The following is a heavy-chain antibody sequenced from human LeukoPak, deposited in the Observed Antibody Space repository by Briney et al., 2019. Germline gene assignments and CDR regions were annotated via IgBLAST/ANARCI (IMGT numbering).Heavy chain of an antibody. Sequence: SETLSLTCTVSGVSISSGDYYWSWIRQPPGKGLEWIGYIYNSGSTYYNPSLKSRVTISVDTSKNQFSLKLSSVTAADTAVYYCARGKGLEQQLVLNWFDPWGQGTLVTVSS. CDR2: IYNSGST. CDR1: GVSISSGDYY. J-gene: IGHJ5*02. V-gene: IGHV4-30-4*01. CDR3: ARGKGLEQQLVLNWFDP. D-gene: IGHD6-13*01.